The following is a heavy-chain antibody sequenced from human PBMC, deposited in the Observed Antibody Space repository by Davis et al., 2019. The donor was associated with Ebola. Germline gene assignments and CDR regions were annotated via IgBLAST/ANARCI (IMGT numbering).Heavy chain of an antibody. J-gene: IGHJ6*02. V-gene: IGHV1-3*04. CDR2: INTYNGNT. CDR1: GYTFTSYV. Sequence: ASVKVSCKASGYTFTSYVIHWVRQAPGQRLEWMGWINTYNGNTIYSQKLQVRFTLTSDTSANTAYMELSSLTSEDTAVYYCARLSSTWSSLYGMDVWGQGTTVTVS. CDR3: ARLSSTWSSLYGMDV. D-gene: IGHD6-13*01.